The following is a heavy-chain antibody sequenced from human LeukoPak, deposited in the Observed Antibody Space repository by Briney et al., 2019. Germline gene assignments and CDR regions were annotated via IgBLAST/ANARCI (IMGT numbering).Heavy chain of an antibody. Sequence: PSETLSLTCTVSGGSISSYYWSWIRQPPGKGLEWIGYIYYSGSTNYNPSLKSRVTISVDTSKNQFSLKLSSVTAADTAVYYCARVGREYDYYDSSGYSGDGMDVWGQGTTVTVSS. V-gene: IGHV4-59*01. CDR1: GGSISSYY. CDR2: IYYSGST. CDR3: ARVGREYDYYDSSGYSGDGMDV. D-gene: IGHD3-22*01. J-gene: IGHJ6*02.